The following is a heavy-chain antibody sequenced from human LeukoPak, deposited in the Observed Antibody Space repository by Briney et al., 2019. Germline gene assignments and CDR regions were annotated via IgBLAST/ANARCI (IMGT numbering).Heavy chain of an antibody. J-gene: IGHJ3*02. CDR3: ARGPIYYYDSRGAFDI. Sequence: ASVKVSCKASGYTFTGYYLHWVRQAPGQGLEWMGCVNPNSGDTNYAQKFQGRVTMTRDTSISTAYMELSRLRSDDTAVYYCARGPIYYYDSRGAFDIWGQGTMVTVSS. CDR1: GYTFTGYY. D-gene: IGHD3-22*01. CDR2: VNPNSGDT. V-gene: IGHV1-2*02.